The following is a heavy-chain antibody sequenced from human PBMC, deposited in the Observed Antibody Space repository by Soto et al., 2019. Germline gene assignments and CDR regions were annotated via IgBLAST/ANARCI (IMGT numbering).Heavy chain of an antibody. D-gene: IGHD3-3*01. CDR1: GFTFSSYG. CDR2: IWYDGSNK. CDR3: ARGYYDFWSGYYTARTSSNYFDY. V-gene: IGHV3-33*01. Sequence: GGSLRLSCAASGFTFSSYGMHWVRQAPGKGLEWVAVIWYDGSNKYYADSVKGQFTIPRDNSKNTMYLQMNSLRAEDTAVYYCARGYYDFWSGYYTARTSSNYFDYWGQGTLVTVSS. J-gene: IGHJ4*02.